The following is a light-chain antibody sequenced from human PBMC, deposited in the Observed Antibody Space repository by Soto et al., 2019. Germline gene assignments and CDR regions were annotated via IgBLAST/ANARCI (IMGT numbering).Light chain of an antibody. J-gene: IGKJ1*01. CDR2: KTS. V-gene: IGKV1-5*03. Sequence: DVQMTQSPSTLSASVGDTVTITCRASQTINSWLAWYQHRPGKGPKLLIYKTSTVEGGVPLRFSGSGSGTEFTLTISSLQPADSATYYCQQYNTYPMTFGQGTKLDIK. CDR1: QTINSW. CDR3: QQYNTYPMT.